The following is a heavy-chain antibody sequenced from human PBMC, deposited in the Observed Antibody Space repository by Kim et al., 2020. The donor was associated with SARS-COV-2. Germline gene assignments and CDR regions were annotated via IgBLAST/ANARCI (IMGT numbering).Heavy chain of an antibody. Sequence: ASVKVSCKASGYTFTNYGFNWVRQAPGQGLEWMGWISAYNGNTNYAQNLQGRVTMTTDTSTSTAYMELRSLRSDDTAVYSCARTSPSLFWYDSSGAFDYWGQGTLVTVSS. CDR2: ISAYNGNT. D-gene: IGHD3-22*01. V-gene: IGHV1-18*01. CDR3: ARTSPSLFWYDSSGAFDY. CDR1: GYTFTNYG. J-gene: IGHJ4*02.